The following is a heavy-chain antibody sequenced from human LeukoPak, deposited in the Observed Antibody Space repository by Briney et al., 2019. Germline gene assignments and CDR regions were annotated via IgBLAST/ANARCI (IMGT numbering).Heavy chain of an antibody. CDR2: IHGGNGNT. CDR1: GYKFISHY. J-gene: IGHJ4*02. CDR3: AREGSYCVGGDCYSFDF. V-gene: IGHV1-2*02. D-gene: IGHD2-21*02. Sequence: ASVRVSCKTSGYKFISHYLQWVRQAPGLGPEWMGWIHGGNGNTRYAEKFEGRVTMTRDTSTSTAYMDLNRLTSDDTAVYYCAREGSYCVGGDCYSFDFWGQGTLVTVSS.